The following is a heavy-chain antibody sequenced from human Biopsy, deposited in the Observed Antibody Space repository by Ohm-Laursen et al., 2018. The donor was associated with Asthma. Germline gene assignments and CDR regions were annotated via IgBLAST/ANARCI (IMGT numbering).Heavy chain of an antibody. CDR3: AKVQAEYYYYYDVDV. D-gene: IGHD4-11*01. V-gene: IGHV3-33*06. Sequence: SLRLSCAASGFTFSYYGIHWVRQAPGKGLEWVAVIWNDGTNKYYGDSVKGRFTISRDNSKNTLYLQMNTLSAEDTAVYYCAKVQAEYYYYYDVDVWGQGTTVTVSS. J-gene: IGHJ6*02. CDR2: IWNDGTNK. CDR1: GFTFSYYG.